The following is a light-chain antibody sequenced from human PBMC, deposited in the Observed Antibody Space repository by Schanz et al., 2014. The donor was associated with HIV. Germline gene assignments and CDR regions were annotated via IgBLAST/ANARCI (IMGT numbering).Light chain of an antibody. CDR2: DVT. Sequence: QSVLTQPASVSGSLGQSITISCTGTSGDVGRYDYVSWYQQHPGQAPKLLIYDVTYRPSGISNRFSGSKSGYTASLTISGLQAEDEADYYCQSYDSSLSGGVFGGGTKLTVL. J-gene: IGLJ3*02. V-gene: IGLV2-14*03. CDR3: QSYDSSLSGGV. CDR1: SGDVGRYDY.